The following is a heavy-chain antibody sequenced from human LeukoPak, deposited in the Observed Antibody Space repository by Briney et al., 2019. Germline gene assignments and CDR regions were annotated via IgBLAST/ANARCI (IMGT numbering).Heavy chain of an antibody. Sequence: GGSLRPSCAASGFTFSSYWMSWVRQAPGKGLEWVANIKQDGSEKYYVDSVKGRFTISRDNAKNSLYLQMNSLRAEDTAVYYWARAGGGVPFDYWGQGTLVTVSS. D-gene: IGHD3-10*01. V-gene: IGHV3-7*03. CDR1: GFTFSSYW. J-gene: IGHJ4*02. CDR2: IKQDGSEK. CDR3: ARAGGGVPFDY.